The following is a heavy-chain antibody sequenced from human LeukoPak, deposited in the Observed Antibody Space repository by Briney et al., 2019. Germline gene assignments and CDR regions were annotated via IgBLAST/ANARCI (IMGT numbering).Heavy chain of an antibody. CDR2: INHSGST. J-gene: IGHJ5*02. D-gene: IGHD3-3*01. Sequence: TSETLSLTCTVSGYSISSGYYWSWIRQPPGKGLEWIGEINHSGSTNYNPSLKSRVTISVDTSKNQFSLKLSSVTAADTAVYYCARRRYDFWSGLRPSWFDPWGQGTLVTVSS. CDR3: ARRRYDFWSGLRPSWFDP. V-gene: IGHV4-38-2*02. CDR1: GYSISSGYY.